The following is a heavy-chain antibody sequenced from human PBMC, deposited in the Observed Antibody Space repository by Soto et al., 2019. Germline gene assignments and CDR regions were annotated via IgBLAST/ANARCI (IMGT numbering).Heavy chain of an antibody. CDR2: ISYDGSNK. CDR3: ARGVHAAATPSFDY. CDR1: GFTFSSYA. Sequence: PGGSLRLSCAASGFTFSSYAMHWVRQAPGKGLEWVAVISYDGSNKYYADSVKGRFTISRDNSKNTLYLQMNSLRAEDTAVYYCARGVHAAATPSFDYWGQGTLVTSPQ. J-gene: IGHJ4*02. V-gene: IGHV3-30-3*01. D-gene: IGHD2-2*01.